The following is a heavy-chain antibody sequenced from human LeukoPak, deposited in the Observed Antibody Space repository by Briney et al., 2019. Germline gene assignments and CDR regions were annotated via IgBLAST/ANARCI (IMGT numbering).Heavy chain of an antibody. J-gene: IGHJ4*02. Sequence: GGSLRLSCAASGFTFNTYTMNWVRQAPGKGLEWVSVIYSDGSTFHADSVKGRFTISRDNSKNTLYLQMNSLRAEDTAVYYCARAPVVGQGGYWGQGTLVTVSS. V-gene: IGHV3-53*01. CDR3: ARAPVVGQGGY. CDR2: IYSDGST. D-gene: IGHD2-15*01. CDR1: GFTFNTYT.